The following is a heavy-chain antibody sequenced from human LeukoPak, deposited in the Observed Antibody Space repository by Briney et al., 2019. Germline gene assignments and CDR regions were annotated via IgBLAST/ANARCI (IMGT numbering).Heavy chain of an antibody. Sequence: PGGSLRLSCAASGFTFSIYSMNWVRQAPGKGLEWVSLIYSGGSTYYTDSVKGRFTISRDNSKNTLYLQMNSLRAEDTAVYYCARRAGDYSHPYDYWGQGILVTVSS. J-gene: IGHJ4*02. CDR1: GFTFSIYS. D-gene: IGHD3-22*01. V-gene: IGHV3-53*01. CDR3: ARRAGDYSHPYDY. CDR2: IYSGGST.